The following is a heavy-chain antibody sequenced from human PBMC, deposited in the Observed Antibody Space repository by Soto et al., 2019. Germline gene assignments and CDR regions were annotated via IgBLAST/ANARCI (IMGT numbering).Heavy chain of an antibody. J-gene: IGHJ4*02. CDR3: AKEIRAYSSSWSFDY. V-gene: IGHV3-30*18. D-gene: IGHD6-13*01. CDR1: GFTFSSYG. CDR2: ISYDGSIQ. Sequence: QVQLVESGGGVVQPGRSLRLSCAASGFTFSSYGMHWVRQAPGEGLEWVVVISYDGSIQYYTDSAKGRFTISRDNSKSTMYLQMNSLRAEDTAVYDCAKEIRAYSSSWSFDYWGQGTLVTVSS.